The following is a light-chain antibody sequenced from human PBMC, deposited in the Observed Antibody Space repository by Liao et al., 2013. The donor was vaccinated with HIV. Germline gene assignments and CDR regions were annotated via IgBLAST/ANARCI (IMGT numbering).Light chain of an antibody. V-gene: IGLV3-1*01. CDR2: DHS. CDR3: QAWDSSTAV. J-gene: IGLJ3*02. Sequence: SYELTQPPSVSVSPGQTANITCSGGDWVDKRASWYQQRPGQSPVLIIYDHSKRPSGIPERFSGSNSGNTATLTISGTQAMDEADYYCQAWDSSTAVFGGGTKLTVL. CDR1: DWVDKR.